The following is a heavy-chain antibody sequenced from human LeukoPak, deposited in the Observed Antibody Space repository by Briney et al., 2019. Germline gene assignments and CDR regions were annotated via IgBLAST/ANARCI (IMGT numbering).Heavy chain of an antibody. CDR3: AKVVSGFHFDC. CDR1: GFTFSTFG. Sequence: PGGSLRLSCAASGFTFSTFGMSWVRRAPGKGPEWVSGITGSGATTYYADSVKGRFTISRDNSQSTLYLQMNTLRAKDTAVYYCAKVVSGFHFDCWGQGTLVTVSS. D-gene: IGHD1-26*01. V-gene: IGHV3-23*01. J-gene: IGHJ4*02. CDR2: ITGSGATT.